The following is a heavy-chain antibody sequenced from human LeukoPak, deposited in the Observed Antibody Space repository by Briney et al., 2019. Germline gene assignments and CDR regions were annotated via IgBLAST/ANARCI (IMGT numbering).Heavy chain of an antibody. J-gene: IGHJ4*02. CDR2: IPNDGSKK. CDR3: ARGYGRDIVVVPAIDFDY. V-gene: IGHV3-30-3*01. Sequence: GGSLRLSCAASGFTFSSYAMSWVRQAPGKGLEWMVIIPNDGSKKYYADSVKGRFTISRDNSKNTLYLQMNSLRVEDTAVYYCARGYGRDIVVVPAIDFDYWGQGTLVTVSS. D-gene: IGHD2-2*01. CDR1: GFTFSSYA.